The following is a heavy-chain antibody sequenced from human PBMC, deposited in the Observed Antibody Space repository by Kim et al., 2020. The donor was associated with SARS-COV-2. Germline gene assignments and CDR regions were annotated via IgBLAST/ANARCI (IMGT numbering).Heavy chain of an antibody. CDR1: GGTFSSYA. J-gene: IGHJ4*02. CDR3: AREGYCSGGSCYSDY. V-gene: IGHV1-69*13. Sequence: SVKVSCKASGGTFSSYAISWVRQAPGQGLEWMGGIIPIFGTANYAQKFQGRVTITADESTSTAYMELSSLRSEDTAVYYCAREGYCSGGSCYSDYWGQGTLVTVSS. D-gene: IGHD2-15*01. CDR2: IIPIFGTA.